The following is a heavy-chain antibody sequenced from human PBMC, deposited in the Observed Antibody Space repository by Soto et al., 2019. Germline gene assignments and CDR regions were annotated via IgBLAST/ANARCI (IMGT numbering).Heavy chain of an antibody. V-gene: IGHV3-33*01. J-gene: IGHJ4*02. CDR1: GFTFNTYG. D-gene: IGHD2-2*01. CDR2: IWYDGSNK. CDR3: ARDRYCSSTSCRYFDY. Sequence: PGGSLRLSCAASGFTFNTYGMHWVRQAPGKGLEWVAVIWYDGSNKYYADSVKGRFTISRDNSKNTLYLQMNSLRVEDTAVYYCARDRYCSSTSCRYFDYWGQGALVTVSS.